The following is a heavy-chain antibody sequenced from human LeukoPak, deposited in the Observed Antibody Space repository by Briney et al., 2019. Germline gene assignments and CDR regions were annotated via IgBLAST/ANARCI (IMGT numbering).Heavy chain of an antibody. CDR3: ARQATAGLDY. CDR1: GFIVDDTY. J-gene: IGHJ4*02. D-gene: IGHD6-13*01. CDR2: VYSGGRT. V-gene: IGHV3-66*02. Sequence: GGSLRLSCAASGFIVDDTYMSWVRQAPGKGLEWVSVVYSGGRTFNADSVKGRSIISRDNSKNTVYLQMNSLRTDDTAVYYCARQATAGLDYWGQGTLVTVSS.